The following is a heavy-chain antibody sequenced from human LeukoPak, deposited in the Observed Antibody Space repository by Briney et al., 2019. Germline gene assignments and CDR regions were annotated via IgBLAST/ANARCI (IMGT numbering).Heavy chain of an antibody. CDR1: EFTFSNYW. CDR2: IKQDGSEK. V-gene: IGHV3-7*01. J-gene: IGHJ6*02. Sequence: GGSLRLSCAASEFTFSNYWMSWVRQAPGKGLDWVANIKQDGSEKQYVESVKGRFTISRDNAKNSLYLQMNSLRAEDTAVYYCARRGLRSQSGKPYYGSDVWGQGTTVAVSS. CDR3: ARRGLRSQSGKPYYGSDV. D-gene: IGHD3-10*01.